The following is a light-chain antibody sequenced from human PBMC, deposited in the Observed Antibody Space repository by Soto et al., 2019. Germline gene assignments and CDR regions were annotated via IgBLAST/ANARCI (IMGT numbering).Light chain of an antibody. Sequence: QAVVTQPASVSGSPGQSITISCTGTSSDVGGYNYVSWYQQHPGKAPKLMIYDVSNRPSGVSNRFSGSKSGNTVSLTISGLQAEDEADYYCSSYTSSSTVVFGGGTQLTVL. CDR1: SSDVGGYNY. CDR3: SSYTSSSTVV. J-gene: IGLJ2*01. CDR2: DVS. V-gene: IGLV2-14*01.